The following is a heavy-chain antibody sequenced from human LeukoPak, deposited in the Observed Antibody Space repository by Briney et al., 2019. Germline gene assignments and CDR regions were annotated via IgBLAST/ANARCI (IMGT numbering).Heavy chain of an antibody. J-gene: IGHJ4*02. V-gene: IGHV3-30*04. CDR2: ISSDGTIK. Sequence: GGSLRLSCAASGFIFNNYAMNWVRQAPGKGLEWVAVISSDGTIKYYADSVRGRFTISRDNAKNSLYLQMNSLRTEDTAVYYCVRDGSSWGNFDYWGQGTLVSVSS. D-gene: IGHD7-27*01. CDR3: VRDGSSWGNFDY. CDR1: GFIFNNYA.